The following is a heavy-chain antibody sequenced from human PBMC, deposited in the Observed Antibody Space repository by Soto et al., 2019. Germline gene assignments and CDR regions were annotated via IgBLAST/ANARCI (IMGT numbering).Heavy chain of an antibody. Sequence: CGAAEVPRCAASMTHVSKAPGKGLEWVGRIKSITDGGTTDYAAPVKGRFTISTDDSKNTLYLQMNNRKTEDTAVYHCTTDSADIVVVPATLGMDGWARGTALPIS. V-gene: IGHV3-15*01. J-gene: IGHJ6*02. D-gene: IGHD2-2*01. CDR2: IKSITDGGTT. CDR3: TTDSADIVVVPATLGMDG. CDR1: EVPRCAAS.